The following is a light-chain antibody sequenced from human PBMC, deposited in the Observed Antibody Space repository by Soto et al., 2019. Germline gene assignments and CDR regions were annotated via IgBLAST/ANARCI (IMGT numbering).Light chain of an antibody. V-gene: IGKV2D-29*01. CDR3: MQPVQHPWT. CDR1: QSLVYRDGKTY. Sequence: EIVMTQTPLSLSVTPGQPASISCQSSQSLVYRDGKTYFYWYLQKIGQPPQLLIHGVSNRFSGVTDRFSGGGAGPHFTLTNSRVEAEDAGVYYCMQPVQHPWTFGQGTKVEVK. J-gene: IGKJ1*01. CDR2: GVS.